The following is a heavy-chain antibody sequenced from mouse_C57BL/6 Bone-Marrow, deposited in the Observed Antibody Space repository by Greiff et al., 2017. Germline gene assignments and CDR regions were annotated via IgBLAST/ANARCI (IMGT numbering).Heavy chain of an antibody. CDR1: GYTFTSYW. D-gene: IGHD1-1*01. CDR2: IDPSDSYT. V-gene: IGHV1-69*01. CDR3: ARDRYGSSPDD. Sequence: VQLQQPGAELVMPGASVKLSCKASGYTFTSYWMHWVKQRPGQGLEWIGEIDPSDSYTNYNQKFKGKSTLTVAKSSSTAYMQLSSLTSEDSAVYYCARDRYGSSPDDWGQGTTLTVAS. J-gene: IGHJ2*01.